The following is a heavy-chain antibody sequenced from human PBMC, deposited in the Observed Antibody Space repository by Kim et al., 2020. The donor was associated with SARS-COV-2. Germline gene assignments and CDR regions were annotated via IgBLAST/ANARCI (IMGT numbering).Heavy chain of an antibody. CDR2: SGNT. J-gene: IGHJ4*02. Sequence: SGNTGYAQKSQGRVTITRNTSISTAYMELSSLRSEDTAVYYCARGVYFDWGGQGTLVTVSS. V-gene: IGHV1-8*01. CDR3: ARGVYFDW.